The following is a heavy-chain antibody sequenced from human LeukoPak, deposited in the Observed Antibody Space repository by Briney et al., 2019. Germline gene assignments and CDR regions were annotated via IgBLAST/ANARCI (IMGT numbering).Heavy chain of an antibody. J-gene: IGHJ5*02. CDR2: IKQDGSEK. CDR3: ARDQKLLWFGELSGYNWFDP. Sequence: GGSLRLSCAASGFTSSSYWMSWVRQAPGKGLEWVANIKQDGSEKYYVDSVKGRFTISRDNAKNSLYLQMNSLRAEDTAVYYCARDQKLLWFGELSGYNWFDPWGQGTLVTVSS. CDR1: GFTSSSYW. D-gene: IGHD3-10*01. V-gene: IGHV3-7*01.